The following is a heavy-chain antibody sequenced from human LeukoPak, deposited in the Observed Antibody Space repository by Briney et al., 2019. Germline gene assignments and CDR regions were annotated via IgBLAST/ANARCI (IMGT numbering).Heavy chain of an antibody. CDR2: IKQDGSEK. V-gene: IGHV3-7*01. CDR3: AREGAYVWGSYRYPSFDY. J-gene: IGHJ4*02. CDR1: GFTFSSYW. D-gene: IGHD3-16*02. Sequence: TGGSLRLSCAASGFTFSSYWMSWVREAPGKGLEWVANIKQDGSEKYYVDSVKGRFTISRDNAKNSLYLQMNSLRAEDTAVYYCAREGAYVWGSYRYPSFDYWGQGTLVTVSS.